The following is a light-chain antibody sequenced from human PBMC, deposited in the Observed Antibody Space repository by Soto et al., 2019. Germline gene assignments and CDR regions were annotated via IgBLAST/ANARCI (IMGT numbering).Light chain of an antibody. V-gene: IGKV1-39*01. J-gene: IGKJ1*01. Sequence: DIQMTQSPSSLSASVGDRVIITCRASQSISNHLNWYQQKPGKAPKLLIYAASSLQTGVPSRFSGSGSGTDFTLTISSLQPEDFATYYCQQSYKSPPTFGPGTKVDIK. CDR1: QSISNH. CDR2: AAS. CDR3: QQSYKSPPT.